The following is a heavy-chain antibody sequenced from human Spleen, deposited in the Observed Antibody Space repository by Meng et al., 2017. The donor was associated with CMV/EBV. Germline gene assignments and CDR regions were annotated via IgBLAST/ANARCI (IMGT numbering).Heavy chain of an antibody. CDR3: ARDYYGSGTSP. V-gene: IGHV4-39*07. J-gene: IGHJ5*02. Sequence: HQELQEARPGLRKPTKTLSLTCSVSGGSISISSYYWGWIRQPPGKGLEWIGEINHSGSTNYNPSLKSRVTISVDTSKNQFSLKLSSVTAADTAVYYCARDYYGSGTSPWGQGTLVTVSS. D-gene: IGHD3-10*01. CDR2: INHSGST. CDR1: GGSISISSYY.